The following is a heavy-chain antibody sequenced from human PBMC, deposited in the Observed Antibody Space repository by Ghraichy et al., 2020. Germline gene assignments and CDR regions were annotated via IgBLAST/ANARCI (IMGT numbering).Heavy chain of an antibody. CDR1: GYSISSGYY. J-gene: IGHJ2*01. CDR3: ARDFGIAVAGTGWYFDL. CDR2: IYHSGST. D-gene: IGHD6-19*01. V-gene: IGHV4-38-2*02. Sequence: SETLSLTCAVSGYSISSGYYWGWIRQPPGKGLEWIGSIYHSGSTYYNPSLKSRVTISVDTSKNQFSLKLSSVTAADTAVYYCARDFGIAVAGTGWYFDLWGRGTLVTVSS.